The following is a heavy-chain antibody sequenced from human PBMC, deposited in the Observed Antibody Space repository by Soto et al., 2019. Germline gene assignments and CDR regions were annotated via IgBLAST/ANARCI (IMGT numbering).Heavy chain of an antibody. J-gene: IGHJ4*02. D-gene: IGHD2-15*01. Sequence: QVQLVQSGAEVKKPGASVKVSCKASGYTFTSYDINWVRQATGQGLEWMGWMNPNSGNTGYAQKYQGRVTMTRNPSISTAYMELRSLRSEDTAVYYCASPLGYCSGGSCYDYWGQGTLVTVSS. CDR2: MNPNSGNT. CDR1: GYTFTSYD. CDR3: ASPLGYCSGGSCYDY. V-gene: IGHV1-8*01.